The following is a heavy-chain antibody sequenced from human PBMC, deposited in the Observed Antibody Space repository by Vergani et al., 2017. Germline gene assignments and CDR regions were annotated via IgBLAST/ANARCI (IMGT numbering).Heavy chain of an antibody. CDR3: ASKRGACRAAYCHSYDF. J-gene: IGHJ4*02. Sequence: QVQLQESGPGLVKPSETLSLTCTVSGDSVIRTDYHWGWIRQPPGKGLEWIGSMDYSGSTSYNPSLEGRITISLETPKNQFTLRLTSVTAADTAVYYCASKRGACRAAYCHSYDFWGPGTLVGVSS. V-gene: IGHV4-39*01. CDR2: MDYSGST. CDR1: GDSVIRTDYH. D-gene: IGHD2-15*01.